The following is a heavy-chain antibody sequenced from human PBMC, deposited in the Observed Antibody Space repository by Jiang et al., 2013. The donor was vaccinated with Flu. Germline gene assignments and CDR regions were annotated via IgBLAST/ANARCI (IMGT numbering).Heavy chain of an antibody. V-gene: IGHV3-30-3*01. CDR3: ARAHGLRYFDWLLPGDY. Sequence: PGKGLEWVAVISYDGSNKYYADSVKGRFTISRDNSKNTLYLQMNSLRAEDTAVYYCARAHGLRYFDWLLPGDYWGQGTLVTVSS. CDR2: ISYDGSNK. J-gene: IGHJ4*02. D-gene: IGHD3-9*01.